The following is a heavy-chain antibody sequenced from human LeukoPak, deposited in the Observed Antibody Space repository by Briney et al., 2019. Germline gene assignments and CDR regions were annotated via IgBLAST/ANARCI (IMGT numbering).Heavy chain of an antibody. V-gene: IGHV1-2*02. CDR1: GYTFTGYY. Sequence: ASVKVSCKASGYTFTGYYIHWVRQAPGQGLEWMGWISPNSGGTNYAPKFQGRVTMTRDTSISTAYMELSRLRSDDTAVYYCASERFTMVRGVIDYWGQGTLVTVSS. J-gene: IGHJ4*02. D-gene: IGHD3-10*01. CDR2: ISPNSGGT. CDR3: ASERFTMVRGVIDY.